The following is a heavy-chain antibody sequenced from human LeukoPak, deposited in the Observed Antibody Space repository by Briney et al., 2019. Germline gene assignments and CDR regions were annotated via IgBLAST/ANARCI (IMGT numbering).Heavy chain of an antibody. CDR2: VSRDGSEK. V-gene: IGHV3-7*04. Sequence: GGSLRLSCAASGFTFGDYWMNWVRQTPGKGLEWLAIVSRDGSEKYYVDSVKGRFTISRDNAESSLYLQLNSLRAEDTGLYYCAKEALEWLPDYWGQGTLVTVSS. D-gene: IGHD6-19*01. J-gene: IGHJ4*02. CDR1: GFTFGDYW. CDR3: AKEALEWLPDY.